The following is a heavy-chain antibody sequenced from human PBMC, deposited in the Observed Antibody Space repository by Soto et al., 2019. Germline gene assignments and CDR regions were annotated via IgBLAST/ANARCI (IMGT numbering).Heavy chain of an antibody. D-gene: IGHD3-10*01. CDR1: GFSLTSSGVG. V-gene: IGHV2-5*02. J-gene: IGHJ4*02. CDR3: AHRQTGFGEACDY. Sequence: QITLKESGPTLVKHTQTLTLTCTISGFSLTSSGVGVGWIRQPPGKALEWLALIYCDDAKRYTPSLKSRLTLTADTSTNPVVLKMTNLDPVDTAAYYCAHRQTGFGEACDYWGQGTLVTVSS. CDR2: IYCDDAK.